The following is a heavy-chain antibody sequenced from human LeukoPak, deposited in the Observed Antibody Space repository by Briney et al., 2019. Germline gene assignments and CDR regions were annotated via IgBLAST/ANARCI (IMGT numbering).Heavy chain of an antibody. CDR2: INTDGSST. CDR1: GFMFTDYW. D-gene: IGHD2-21*01. V-gene: IGHV3-74*01. Sequence: GGSLRLSCAVSGFMFTDYWMHWVRQAPGKGLVWVSRINTDGSSTTYAGSVKRRFTISRDNAKNTVYLHMNSLTGEDTAVYFCARGDLNAFTIWGQGTKVTVS. J-gene: IGHJ3*02. CDR3: ARGDLNAFTI.